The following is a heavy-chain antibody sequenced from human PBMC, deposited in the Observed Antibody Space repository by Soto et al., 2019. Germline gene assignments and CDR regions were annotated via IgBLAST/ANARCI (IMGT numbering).Heavy chain of an antibody. J-gene: IGHJ4*02. Sequence: QLQLQESGPCLVKPSETLSLTCTASGGSISSNSYYWGWIRQSPGKGLEWIGSIGYTGTIYYNPSRQSRVTMSVDTSENQISLRLSSTTAADTAVYYCASHVHNQGYEYYFDSWSQGTLVTVSS. CDR2: IGYTGTI. CDR3: ASHVHNQGYEYYFDS. D-gene: IGHD3-3*01. CDR1: GGSISSNSYY. V-gene: IGHV4-39*01.